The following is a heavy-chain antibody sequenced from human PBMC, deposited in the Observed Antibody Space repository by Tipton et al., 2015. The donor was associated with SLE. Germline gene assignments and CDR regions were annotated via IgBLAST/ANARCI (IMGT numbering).Heavy chain of an antibody. Sequence: SLRLSCEASGFTFSDYYMSWIRQAPGKGLECISYITYTDTTKKYADSVKGRFTISRDNARNSLYLQMNSLRAEDTAVYYCVRDSGLGGYWGQGTLVTVSS. CDR3: VRDSGLGGY. CDR2: ITYTDTTK. D-gene: IGHD3-16*01. J-gene: IGHJ4*02. CDR1: GFTFSDYY. V-gene: IGHV3-11*04.